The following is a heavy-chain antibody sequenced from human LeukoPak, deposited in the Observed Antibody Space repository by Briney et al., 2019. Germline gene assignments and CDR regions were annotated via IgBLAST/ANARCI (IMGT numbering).Heavy chain of an antibody. CDR2: ISGSGGST. Sequence: GGSRRLSCAASGFTFSSYAMSWVRQAPGKGLEWVSAISGSGGSTYYADSVKGRFTISRDNSKNTLYLQMNSLRAEDTAVYYCAKVAGYSNSWPRIFDIWGQGTMVTVSS. CDR1: GFTFSSYA. D-gene: IGHD6-13*01. V-gene: IGHV3-23*01. J-gene: IGHJ3*02. CDR3: AKVAGYSNSWPRIFDI.